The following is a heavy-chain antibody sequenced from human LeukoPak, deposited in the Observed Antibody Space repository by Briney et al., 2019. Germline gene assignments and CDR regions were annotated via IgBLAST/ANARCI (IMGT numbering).Heavy chain of an antibody. CDR3: ARGGGLDV. CDR1: GFTFSSYW. Sequence: PGGSLRLPCAASGFTFSSYWMNWARQAPGKGLEWVASINHNGNVNYYVDSVKGRFTISRDNAKNSLYQQMSNLRAEDTAVYFCARGGGLDVWGQGATVTVSS. CDR2: INHNGNVN. V-gene: IGHV3-7*03. D-gene: IGHD3-16*01. J-gene: IGHJ6*02.